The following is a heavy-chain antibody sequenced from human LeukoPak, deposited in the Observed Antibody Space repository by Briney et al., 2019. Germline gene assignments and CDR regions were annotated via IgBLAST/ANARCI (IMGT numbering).Heavy chain of an antibody. J-gene: IGHJ4*02. CDR2: IRYDGSYK. V-gene: IGHV3-30*02. D-gene: IGHD4-23*01. CDR3: ANPLLYGGNSPVDY. CDR1: GFTFSSYG. Sequence: PGGSLRLSCAASGFTFSSYGMLWVRQAPGKGLEWVAFIRYDGSYKYYADSVKVRFTISRDNSKNTLYLQMNSLRAEDTAVYYCANPLLYGGNSPVDYWGQGTLVTVSS.